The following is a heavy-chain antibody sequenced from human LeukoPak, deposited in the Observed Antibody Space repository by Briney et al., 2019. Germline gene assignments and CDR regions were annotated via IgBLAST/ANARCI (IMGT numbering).Heavy chain of an antibody. V-gene: IGHV3-66*01. CDR1: GFTVISNF. D-gene: IGHD5-18*01. Sequence: PGGSLRLSCAASGFTVISNFMSWVPQAPGKGLEWVSVIYSGGTTYYADSVKGRFTISRDNSKNTLHLQMNSLRAEDTAVYYCARDQYSTAHAAHWGQGTLVTVSS. J-gene: IGHJ4*02. CDR2: IYSGGTT. CDR3: ARDQYSTAHAAH.